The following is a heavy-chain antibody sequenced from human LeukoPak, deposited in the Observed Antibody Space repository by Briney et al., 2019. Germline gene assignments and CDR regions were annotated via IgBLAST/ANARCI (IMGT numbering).Heavy chain of an antibody. CDR3: ARDYQRYSYGLVY. CDR1: GYTFTGYY. CDR2: INPNSGGT. J-gene: IGHJ4*02. D-gene: IGHD5-18*01. V-gene: IGHV1-2*02. Sequence: ASVKVSCKASGYTFTGYYMHWVRQAPGQGLEWMGWINPNSGGTNYAQKFQGRVTMTRDTSISTAYMELSRLRSDDTAVYYCARDYQRYSYGLVYWGQGTLVTASS.